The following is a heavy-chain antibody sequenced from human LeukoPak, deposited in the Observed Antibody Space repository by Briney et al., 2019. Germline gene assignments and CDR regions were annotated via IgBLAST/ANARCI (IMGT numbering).Heavy chain of an antibody. CDR1: GGSFSGYY. Sequence: PSETLSLTCAVYGGSFSGYYRSWIRQPPGKGLEWIGEINHSGSTNYNPSLKSRVTISVDTSKNQFSLKLSSVTAADTAVYYCATERGYSYGPFDYWGQGTLVTVSS. J-gene: IGHJ4*02. CDR2: INHSGST. CDR3: ATERGYSYGPFDY. V-gene: IGHV4-34*01. D-gene: IGHD5-18*01.